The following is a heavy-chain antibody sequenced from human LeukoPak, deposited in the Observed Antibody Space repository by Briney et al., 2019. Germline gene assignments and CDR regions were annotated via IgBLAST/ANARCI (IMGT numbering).Heavy chain of an antibody. Sequence: SETLSLTCSVTGGSISSYYWSWIRQPPGKGLEWIGYIDYSGSTNYNPSLKSRVTISVDKSKNQFSLKLSSVTAADTAVYYCASSGGRGYDAFDIWGQGTMVTVSS. V-gene: IGHV4-59*12. CDR1: GGSISSYY. D-gene: IGHD2-15*01. CDR3: ASSGGRGYDAFDI. CDR2: IDYSGST. J-gene: IGHJ3*02.